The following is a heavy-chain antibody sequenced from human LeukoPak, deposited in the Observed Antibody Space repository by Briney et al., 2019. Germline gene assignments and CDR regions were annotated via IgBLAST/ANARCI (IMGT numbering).Heavy chain of an antibody. D-gene: IGHD2-15*01. CDR1: GRSFTRGGYY. Sequence: PSETLSLTCTVSGRSFTRGGYYWGWVRQNPGKGLGWVGYIYYSGSTYYNPSLKPRVTISVDTSKNQFSLRVTSVTAADTAVYYCARAPGLGYCSGDSCPRAFDIWGQGTTVTVSS. J-gene: IGHJ3*02. CDR3: ARAPGLGYCSGDSCPRAFDI. V-gene: IGHV4-31*03. CDR2: IYYSGST.